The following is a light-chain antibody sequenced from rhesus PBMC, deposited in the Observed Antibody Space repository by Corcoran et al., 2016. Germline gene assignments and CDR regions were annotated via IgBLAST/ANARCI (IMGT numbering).Light chain of an antibody. CDR3: QQHNSYPWT. CDR2: YAP. V-gene: IGKV1S14*01. CDR1: QGISNY. Sequence: DIQMTQSPSSLSASVGDTVTITCRASQGISNYLAWYQQKPGKAPKPLIYYAPDLESGVPSRFSGGGLGTDFTHTISSLQPEGFATYYCQQHNSYPWTFGQGTKVKIK. J-gene: IGKJ1*01.